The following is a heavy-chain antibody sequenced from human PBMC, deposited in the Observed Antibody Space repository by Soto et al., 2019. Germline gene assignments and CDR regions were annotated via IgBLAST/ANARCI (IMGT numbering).Heavy chain of an antibody. J-gene: IGHJ4*02. D-gene: IGHD2-15*01. V-gene: IGHV3-30*18. Sequence: GGSLRLSCAASGFTFSSYGMHWVRQAPGKGLEWVAVISYDGSNKYYADSVKGRFTISRDNSKNTLYLQMNSLRAEDTAVYYCAKGSVDCSGGSCYSSYDYWGQGTLVTVSS. CDR1: GFTFSSYG. CDR3: AKGSVDCSGGSCYSSYDY. CDR2: ISYDGSNK.